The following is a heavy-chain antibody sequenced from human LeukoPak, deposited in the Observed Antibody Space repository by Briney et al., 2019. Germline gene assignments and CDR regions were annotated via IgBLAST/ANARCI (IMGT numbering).Heavy chain of an antibody. CDR2: IYYSGST. Sequence: PSETLSLTCTVSGGSISSGGYYWSWIRQHPGKGLEWTGYIYYSGSTYYNPSLKSRVTISVDTSKNQFSLKLSSVTAADTAVYYCARDQSGQYYYYGMDVWGQGTTVTVSS. V-gene: IGHV4-31*03. CDR1: GGSISSGGYY. CDR3: ARDQSGQYYYYGMDV. J-gene: IGHJ6*02. D-gene: IGHD6-25*01.